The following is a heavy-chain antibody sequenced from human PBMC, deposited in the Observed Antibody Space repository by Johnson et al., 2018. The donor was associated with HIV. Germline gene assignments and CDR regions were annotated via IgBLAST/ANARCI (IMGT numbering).Heavy chain of an antibody. CDR2: LSGNTGNT. CDR3: ASQVRGLRLGVDGFDI. V-gene: IGHV3-23*01. D-gene: IGHD5-12*01. J-gene: IGHJ3*02. Sequence: EVQLLESGGGLVQPGGSLRLSCTASGFTFSSYAMSWVRQPPGLGLEWVSGLSGNTGNTYYADSVKGRFTISRDNSKNTLYLQMNSLRAEDTAVYYCASQVRGLRLGVDGFDIWGQGTLVTVSS. CDR1: GFTFSSYA.